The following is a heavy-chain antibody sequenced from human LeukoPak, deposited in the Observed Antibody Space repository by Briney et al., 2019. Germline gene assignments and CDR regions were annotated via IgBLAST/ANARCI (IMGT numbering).Heavy chain of an antibody. J-gene: IGHJ4*02. CDR3: ARHPNWNYYFDY. CDR1: GGSFSGYY. V-gene: IGHV4-34*01. CDR2: INHSGST. Sequence: PSETLSLTCAVYGGSFSGYYWSWIRQPPGKGLEWIGEINHSGSTNYNPSLKSRVTISVDTSKNQFSLKLSSVTAADTAVYYCARHPNWNYYFDYWGQGTLVTVSS. D-gene: IGHD1-7*01.